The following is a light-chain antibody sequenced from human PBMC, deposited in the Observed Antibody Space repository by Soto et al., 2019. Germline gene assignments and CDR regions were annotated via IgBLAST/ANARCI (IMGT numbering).Light chain of an antibody. CDR1: QSVSSSTY. CDR2: GAS. V-gene: IGKV3-20*01. Sequence: EIVLTQSPGTLSLSPGERATLSCRASQSVSSSTYLAWYQQKPGQAPRLLIYGASSRANGIPERFSGSGSGTDFTITISRLEPEDFAVYYCQLYGSSPLTFGGGTKVEIK. J-gene: IGKJ4*01. CDR3: QLYGSSPLT.